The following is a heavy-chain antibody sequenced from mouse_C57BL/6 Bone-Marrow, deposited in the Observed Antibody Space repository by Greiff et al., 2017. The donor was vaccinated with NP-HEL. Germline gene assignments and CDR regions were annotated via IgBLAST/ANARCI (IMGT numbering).Heavy chain of an antibody. CDR2: IRNKANGYTT. J-gene: IGHJ3*01. CDR3: ARGGGFRAGFAD. CDR1: GFTFTDYY. D-gene: IGHD3-1*01. V-gene: IGHV7-3*01. Sequence: EVKVVESGGGLVQPGGSLSLSCAASGFTFTDYYMSWVRQPPGKALEWLGFIRNKANGYTTEYSASVTGRFTISRENSQSNLDLKMNAQRDEDSATYYGARGGGFRAGFADWGKGTMVTVSA.